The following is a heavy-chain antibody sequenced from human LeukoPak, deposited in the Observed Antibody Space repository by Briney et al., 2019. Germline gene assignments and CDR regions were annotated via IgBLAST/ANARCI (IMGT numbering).Heavy chain of an antibody. V-gene: IGHV3-30*04. Sequence: PGRSLRLSCAASGFTFISYAMHWVRQAPGKGLGWVAVISYDGSNKYYADSVKGRFTISRDNSKNTLYLQMNSLRAEDTAVYYCAKAQADPLADVVTMVRGALDYWGQGTLVTVSS. CDR3: AKAQADPLADVVTMVRGALDY. D-gene: IGHD3-10*01. J-gene: IGHJ4*02. CDR2: ISYDGSNK. CDR1: GFTFISYA.